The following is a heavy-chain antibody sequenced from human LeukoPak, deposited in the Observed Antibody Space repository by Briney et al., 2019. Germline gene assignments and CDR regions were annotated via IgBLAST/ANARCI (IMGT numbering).Heavy chain of an antibody. CDR1: GFTFSSYA. CDR2: ISDSGGAT. D-gene: IGHD2-2*01. V-gene: IGHV3-23*01. Sequence: GGSLRLSCAASGFTFSSYAVSWVRQAPAKGLEWVSSISDSGGATYYADSVKGRFTISRDNSKNTLYLQMNSLRAEDTAVYYCAKKIVVVPAALWASGYFDLWGRGTLVTVSS. CDR3: AKKIVVVPAALWASGYFDL. J-gene: IGHJ2*01.